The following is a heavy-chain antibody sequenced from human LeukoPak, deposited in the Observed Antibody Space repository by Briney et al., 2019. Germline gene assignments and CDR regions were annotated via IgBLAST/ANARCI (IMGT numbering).Heavy chain of an antibody. D-gene: IGHD7-27*01. CDR1: GGSFSGYY. V-gene: IGHV3-23*01. J-gene: IGHJ4*02. Sequence: PSETLSLTCAVYGGSFSGYYWSWIRQPPGKGLEWVSAISGSGGSTYYADSVKGRFTISRDNSKNTLYLQMNSLRAEDTAVCYCAKEKLGIWVPEYYFDYWGQGTLVTVSS. CDR3: AKEKLGIWVPEYYFDY. CDR2: ISGSGGST.